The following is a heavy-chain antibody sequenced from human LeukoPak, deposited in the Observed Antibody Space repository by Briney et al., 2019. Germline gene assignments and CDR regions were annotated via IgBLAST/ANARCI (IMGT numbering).Heavy chain of an antibody. J-gene: IGHJ5*02. V-gene: IGHV1-2*02. CDR2: INPNSGGT. Sequence: GASVKVSCKASGYTFTSYDINWVRQAPGQGLEWMGWINPNSGGTNYAQKFQGRVTMTRDTSISTAYMELSRLRSDDTAVYYCARTWIQLWSSWFDPWGQGTLVTVSS. CDR1: GYTFTSYD. CDR3: ARTWIQLWSSWFDP. D-gene: IGHD5-18*01.